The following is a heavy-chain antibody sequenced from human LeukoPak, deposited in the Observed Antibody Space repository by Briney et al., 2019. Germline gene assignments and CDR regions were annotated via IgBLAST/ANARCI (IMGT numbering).Heavy chain of an antibody. CDR1: GFTFSDYW. D-gene: IGHD6-19*01. Sequence: GGSLRLSCAASGFTFSDYWMSWVHQAPGKGLEWVATTKQDASEKYYVDSVKGRFTISRDNVKNSLFFQMNSLRAEDTAVYYCACSGRGPFDAWGQGTMVTVSS. V-gene: IGHV3-7*01. CDR2: TKQDASEK. J-gene: IGHJ3*01. CDR3: ACSGRGPFDA.